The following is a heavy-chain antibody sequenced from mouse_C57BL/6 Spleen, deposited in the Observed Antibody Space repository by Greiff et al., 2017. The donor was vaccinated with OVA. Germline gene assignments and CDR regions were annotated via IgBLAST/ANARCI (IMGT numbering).Heavy chain of an antibody. Sequence: QVQLQQSGAELVMPGASVKLSCKASGYTFTSYWMHWVKQRPGQGLEWIGEIDPSDSYTNYNQKFKGKSTLTVDKSSSTAYMQLSSLTSEDSAVYYCARKDGYFDVWGTGTTVTVSS. CDR3: ARKDGYFDV. J-gene: IGHJ1*03. CDR2: IDPSDSYT. CDR1: GYTFTSYW. V-gene: IGHV1-69*01.